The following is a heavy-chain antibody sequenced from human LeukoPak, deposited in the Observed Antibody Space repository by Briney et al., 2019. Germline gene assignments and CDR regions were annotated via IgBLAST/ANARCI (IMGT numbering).Heavy chain of an antibody. CDR2: INLSGST. CDR3: ARCYYDSSGYIDY. Sequence: SETLSLTCAVYGGSFSGYYWSWIRQPPGKGLEWIGEINLSGSTNCNPSLKSRVTISVDTSKNQFSLKLSSVTAADTAVYYCARCYYDSSGYIDYWGQGTLVTVSS. CDR1: GGSFSGYY. V-gene: IGHV4-34*01. D-gene: IGHD3-22*01. J-gene: IGHJ4*02.